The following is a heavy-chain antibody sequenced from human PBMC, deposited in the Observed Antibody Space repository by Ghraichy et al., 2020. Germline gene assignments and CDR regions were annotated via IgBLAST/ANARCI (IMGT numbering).Heavy chain of an antibody. D-gene: IGHD3-3*01. CDR1: GYTFTGYY. Sequence: ASVKVSCKASGYTFTGYYIHWIRQAPGQGPEWMGWINPDSGGTNYAQMLQGRVSMTRDTSISTAYMELSRLRSDETAVYYCARREFSEWLVPFDYWGQGTLVTVSS. CDR3: ARREFSEWLVPFDY. J-gene: IGHJ4*02. CDR2: INPDSGGT. V-gene: IGHV1-2*02.